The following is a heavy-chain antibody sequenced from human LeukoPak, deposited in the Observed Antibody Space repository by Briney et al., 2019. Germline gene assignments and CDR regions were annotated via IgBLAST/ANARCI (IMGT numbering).Heavy chain of an antibody. V-gene: IGHV3-23*01. CDR2: ISDGGSFT. J-gene: IGHJ4*02. D-gene: IGHD3-10*01. Sequence: GGPLRLSCAASGFTFSDYGMTWVRQAPGKGLEWVSTISDGGSFTYYADSVKGRFTISRDNSKNTLFLQMNTLRAEDTAIYYCAKSRGSGSNMARGVNFDYWGQGTLVTVSS. CDR1: GFTFSDYG. CDR3: AKSRGSGSNMARGVNFDY.